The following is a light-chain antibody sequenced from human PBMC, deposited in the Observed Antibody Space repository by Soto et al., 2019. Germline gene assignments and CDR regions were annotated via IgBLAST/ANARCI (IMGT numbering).Light chain of an antibody. CDR2: KAS. V-gene: IGKV1-5*03. CDR1: QSISSW. J-gene: IGKJ1*01. Sequence: DIQMTQSPSTLSASVGDRVTITGRASQSISSWLAWYQQKPGQAPKLVIYKASTLQSGDPSRFSGSGSGTEFTLAISSLQPDDSATYYGQQYKDNWTFGQGTKVEIK. CDR3: QQYKDNWT.